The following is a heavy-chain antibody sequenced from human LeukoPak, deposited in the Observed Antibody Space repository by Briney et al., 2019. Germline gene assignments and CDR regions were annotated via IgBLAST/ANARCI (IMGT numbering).Heavy chain of an antibody. V-gene: IGHV3-11*01. D-gene: IGHD5-18*01. J-gene: IGHJ3*02. CDR3: ARDRAMAANDAFDI. CDR1: GFTFSDYY. CDR2: ISSSGSTI. Sequence: PGGSLRLSCAASGFTFSDYYMSWIRQAPGKGLEWVSYISSSGSTIYYADSVKGRFTISRDNAKNSLYLQMNSLRAEDTAVYYCARDRAMAANDAFDIWGQGTMVTVSS.